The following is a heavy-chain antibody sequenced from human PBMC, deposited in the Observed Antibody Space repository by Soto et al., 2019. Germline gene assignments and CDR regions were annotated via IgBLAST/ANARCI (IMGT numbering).Heavy chain of an antibody. V-gene: IGHV1-46*01. Sequence: ASVKVSWKASGYIFTNHYIHWVRQAPGQGLEWMGIINPSGGSTNYLQKFRGRITMTRDMSTSTVYMELSSLRSEDTAVYFCARADYYDSSGFYYDCWGHGSLVTVSS. J-gene: IGHJ5*01. CDR2: INPSGGST. CDR3: ARADYYDSSGFYYDC. D-gene: IGHD3-22*01. CDR1: GYIFTNHY.